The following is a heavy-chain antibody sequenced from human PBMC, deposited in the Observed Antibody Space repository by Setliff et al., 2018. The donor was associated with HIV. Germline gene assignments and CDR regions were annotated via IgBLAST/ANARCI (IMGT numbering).Heavy chain of an antibody. J-gene: IGHJ4*02. V-gene: IGHV4-4*07. CDR3: AKDLHPGYFDD. CDR2: IHSSGST. Sequence: SETLSLTCTVSGGSISGYHWSWIRQPAVKGLEWIGRIHSSGSTSYNPSLKSRVTMSVDASKNQFSLKVNSVTAADTAVYYCAKDLHPGYFDDWGQGALVTV. CDR1: GGSISGYH.